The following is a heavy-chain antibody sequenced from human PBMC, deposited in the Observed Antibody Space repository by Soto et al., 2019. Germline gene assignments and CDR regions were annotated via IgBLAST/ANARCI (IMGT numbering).Heavy chain of an antibody. V-gene: IGHV4-61*08. Sequence: SETLSLTCTVSGGSVSSGDYYWSWIRQPPGKGLEWIGYIHYSGTTSFFPSYNPSLRSRVTISEDTSKNQFSLKLLSVTTADTAVYFCAAGEASSRNLAPYYLDFWGQGTLVTVSS. CDR2: IHYSGTT. CDR1: GGSVSSGDYY. CDR3: AAGEASSRNLAPYYLDF. D-gene: IGHD6-13*01. J-gene: IGHJ4*02.